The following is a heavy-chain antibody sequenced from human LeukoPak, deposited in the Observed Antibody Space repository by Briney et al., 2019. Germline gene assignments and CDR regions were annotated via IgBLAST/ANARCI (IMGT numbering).Heavy chain of an antibody. J-gene: IGHJ4*02. CDR1: GFTFSSYG. D-gene: IGHD3-22*01. V-gene: IGHV3-30*02. Sequence: PGGSLRLSCAASGFTFSSYGMHWVRQAPGKGLEWVAFIRYDGSNKYYADSVKGRFTISRDNSKNTLYLQMNSLRAEDTAVYYCAKDRSGYSTGYSDYWGQGTLVTVSS. CDR2: IRYDGSNK. CDR3: AKDRSGYSTGYSDY.